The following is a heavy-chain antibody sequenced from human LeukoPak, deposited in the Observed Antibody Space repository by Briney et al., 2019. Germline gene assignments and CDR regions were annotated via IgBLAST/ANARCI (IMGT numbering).Heavy chain of an antibody. CDR3: ATDFPGIGRGTFDF. Sequence: GGSLRLSCAGAGFIFNTFWMNWVRLTPGKGLEWVAKINQDGSDMYYVDSVKGRFFVSRDNARNLVYLQMNSLRVDDTAVYYCATDFPGIGRGTFDFWGQGTIIIVSS. CDR2: INQDGSDM. V-gene: IGHV3-7*03. CDR1: GFIFNTFW. D-gene: IGHD3-10*01. J-gene: IGHJ3*01.